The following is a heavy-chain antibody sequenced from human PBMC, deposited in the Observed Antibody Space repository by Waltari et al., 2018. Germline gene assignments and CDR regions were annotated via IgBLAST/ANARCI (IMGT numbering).Heavy chain of an antibody. Sequence: QVQLVESGGDVVQPGMSLRLSCAASGFPFSRDAMTWVRQAPGKGLEWVAIISYEGSKKYYADSVKGRFTISRDNSQNTLYLQMDSLRLEDTALYYCARTYCDRSYYYGNEDWGQGTLVTVSS. CDR2: ISYEGSKK. CDR3: ARTYCDRSYYYGNED. D-gene: IGHD1-26*01. V-gene: IGHV3-30-3*01. J-gene: IGHJ4*02. CDR1: GFPFSRDA.